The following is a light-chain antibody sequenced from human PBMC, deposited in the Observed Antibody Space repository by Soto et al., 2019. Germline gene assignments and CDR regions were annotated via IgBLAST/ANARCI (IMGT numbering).Light chain of an antibody. CDR2: DVS. J-gene: IGLJ2*01. V-gene: IGLV2-14*03. CDR3: SSYTSSSTRVV. CDR1: SSDVGGYNY. Sequence: QSVLTQPASVSGSPGQSITISCTGTSSDVGGYNYVSWYQQHPGKAPKVMIFDVSRRPSGVPNRFSGSKSGNTASLTISGLQVEDEADYYCSSYTSSSTRVVFGGGTKLTVL.